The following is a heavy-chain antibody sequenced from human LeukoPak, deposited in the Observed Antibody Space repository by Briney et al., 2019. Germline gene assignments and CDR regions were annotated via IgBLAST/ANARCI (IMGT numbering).Heavy chain of an antibody. CDR3: AKVTGSGSYLADAFDI. J-gene: IGHJ3*02. D-gene: IGHD3-10*01. CDR2: ISGSGDST. Sequence: PGGSLRLSCAASGLTFSSYGMNWVRQAPGKGLEGVSSISGSGDSTYHADSVRGRFTVSRDNSKNTLYLQMKSLRAEDTAVYYCAKVTGSGSYLADAFDIWGHGTVVSVSS. V-gene: IGHV3-23*01. CDR1: GLTFSSYG.